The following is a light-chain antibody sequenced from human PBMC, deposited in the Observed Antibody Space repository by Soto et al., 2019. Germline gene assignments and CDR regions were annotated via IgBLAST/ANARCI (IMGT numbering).Light chain of an antibody. CDR3: HQYGSSPIT. Sequence: EIVLTQSPGTLSLSPGERATLSCRASQSVSSSYLAWYQQKPGQAPRLLIYGASSRATSIPDRYSGSGSGTDFTLTISRLEAEDFAVYYCHQYGSSPITFGQGTLLEIK. CDR1: QSVSSSY. V-gene: IGKV3-20*01. CDR2: GAS. J-gene: IGKJ5*01.